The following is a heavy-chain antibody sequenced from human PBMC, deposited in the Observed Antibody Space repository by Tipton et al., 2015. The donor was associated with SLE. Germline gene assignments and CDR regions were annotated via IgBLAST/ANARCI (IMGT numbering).Heavy chain of an antibody. CDR1: GGSISSYY. CDR2: IYYSGST. J-gene: IGHJ4*02. Sequence: LRPSCTVSGGSISSYYWSWIRQPPGKGLEWIGYIYYSGSTNYNPSLKSRVTISVDTSKNQFSLKLSSVTAADTAVYYCARSRGSSWYPSYWGQGTLVTVSS. CDR3: ARSRGSSWYPSY. D-gene: IGHD6-13*01. V-gene: IGHV4-59*01.